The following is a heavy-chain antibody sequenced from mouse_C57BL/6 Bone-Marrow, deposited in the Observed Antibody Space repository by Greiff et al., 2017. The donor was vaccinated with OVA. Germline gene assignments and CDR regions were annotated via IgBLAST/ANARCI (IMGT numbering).Heavy chain of an antibody. Sequence: VQLQQSGPELVKPGASVKISCKASGYTFTDYYMNWVKQSHGKSLEWIGDINPNNGGTSYNQKFKGKATLTVDKSSSTAYMELRSLTSDDSAVYYCANWDGYWGQGTTLTVSS. CDR2: INPNNGGT. V-gene: IGHV1-26*01. D-gene: IGHD4-1*02. J-gene: IGHJ2*01. CDR3: ANWDGY. CDR1: GYTFTDYY.